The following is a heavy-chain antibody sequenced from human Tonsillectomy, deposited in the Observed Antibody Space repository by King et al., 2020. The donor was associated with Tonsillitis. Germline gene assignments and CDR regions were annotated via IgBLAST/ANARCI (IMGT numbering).Heavy chain of an antibody. V-gene: IGHV1-8*01. J-gene: IGHJ3*02. CDR2: MNPNSGNT. D-gene: IGHD3-3*01. CDR3: ARIQVRGITIFGVVIIRDAFDI. Sequence: QLVQSGAEVKKPGASVKVSCKASGYTFTSYDINWVRQATGQGLEWMGWMNPNSGNTGYAQKFQGRVTMTRNTPISTAYMELSSLRSEDTAVYYCARIQVRGITIFGVVIIRDAFDIWGQGTMVTVSS. CDR1: GYTFTSYD.